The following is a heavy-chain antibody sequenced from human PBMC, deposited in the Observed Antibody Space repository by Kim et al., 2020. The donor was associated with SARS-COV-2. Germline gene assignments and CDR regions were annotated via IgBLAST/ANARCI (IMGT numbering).Heavy chain of an antibody. CDR1: GFTFSSYS. Sequence: GGSLRLSCAASGFTFSSYSMNWVRQVPGKGLEWVSSISDSGDSLYYGDSVRGRFTISRDSAKNSLYLQMDSLRDEDTAVYYCARSPWSSNWYLDYWGQGTLVTVSS. CDR3: ARSPWSSNWYLDY. CDR2: ISDSGDSL. V-gene: IGHV3-21*01. J-gene: IGHJ4*02. D-gene: IGHD6-13*01.